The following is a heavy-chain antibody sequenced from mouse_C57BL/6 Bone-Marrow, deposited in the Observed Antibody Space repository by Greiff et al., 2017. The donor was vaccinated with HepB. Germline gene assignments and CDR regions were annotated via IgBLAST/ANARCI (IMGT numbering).Heavy chain of an antibody. CDR1: GFTFSDYG. CDR2: ISSGSSTI. Sequence: EVQLVESGGGLVKPGGSLKLSCAASGFTFSDYGMHWVRQAPEKGLEWVAYISSGSSTIYYADTVKGRFTISRDNAKNTLFLQMTSLRSEDTAMYYCARGGYYYGSSSDWYFDVWGTGTTVTVSS. V-gene: IGHV5-17*01. CDR3: ARGGYYYGSSSDWYFDV. D-gene: IGHD1-1*01. J-gene: IGHJ1*03.